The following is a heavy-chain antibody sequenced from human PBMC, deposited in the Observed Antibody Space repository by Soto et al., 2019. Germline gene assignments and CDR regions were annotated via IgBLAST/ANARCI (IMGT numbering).Heavy chain of an antibody. CDR2: IIPIFGTA. J-gene: IGHJ4*02. CDR1: VGTFSSYA. D-gene: IGHD6-13*01. Sequence: QVQLVQSGAEVKKPGSSVKVSCKASVGTFSSYAISWVRQAPGQGLEWMGGIIPIFGTANYAQKFQGRVTITADESTSTAYMELSSLRSEDTAVYYCAKDGVAAAGTAYFDYWGQGTLVTVSS. V-gene: IGHV1-69*01. CDR3: AKDGVAAAGTAYFDY.